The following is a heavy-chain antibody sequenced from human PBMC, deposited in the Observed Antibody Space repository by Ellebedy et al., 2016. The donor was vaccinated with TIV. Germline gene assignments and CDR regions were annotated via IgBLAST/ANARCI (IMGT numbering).Heavy chain of an antibody. J-gene: IGHJ2*01. D-gene: IGHD1-26*01. CDR3: AKESVRYSGSYYGWYFDL. V-gene: IGHV3-48*01. CDR1: GFTFSTYS. CDR2: ISSSSSTV. Sequence: GESLKISXAVSGFTFSTYSMNWVRQAPGKGLEWVSYISSSSSTVYYADSVKGRFTISRDNSKNTLYLQMNSLRAEDTAVYYCAKESVRYSGSYYGWYFDLWGRGTLVTVSS.